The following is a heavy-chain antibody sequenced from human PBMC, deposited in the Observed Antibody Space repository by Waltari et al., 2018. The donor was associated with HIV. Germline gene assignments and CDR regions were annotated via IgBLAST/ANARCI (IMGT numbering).Heavy chain of an antibody. V-gene: IGHV3-23*01. Sequence: EVQLLESGGGLVQPGGSLRLSCAASGFTFRSYALSWVRQAPGKGLEWVSAISGSGGSTYYADSVKGRFTISRDNSKNTLYLQMNSLRAEDTAVCYCAKDPMDIVATINYYGMDVWGQGTTVTVSS. CDR1: GFTFRSYA. J-gene: IGHJ6*02. CDR3: AKDPMDIVATINYYGMDV. D-gene: IGHD5-12*01. CDR2: ISGSGGST.